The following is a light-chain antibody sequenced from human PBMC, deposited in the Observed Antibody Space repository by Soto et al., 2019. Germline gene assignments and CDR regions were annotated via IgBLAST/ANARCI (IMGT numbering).Light chain of an antibody. CDR2: DAS. CDR3: QHYNNWTPWT. CDR1: QSVSIR. J-gene: IGKJ1*01. Sequence: EIIMTQSPDILSVSPGERATLSCRASQSVSIRVAWYQQRPGQAPRLLIFDASTSATGIPARFSGSGSWTEFTLTISSLQAEDFAIYYCQHYNNWTPWTFGHGTKVEIK. V-gene: IGKV3-15*01.